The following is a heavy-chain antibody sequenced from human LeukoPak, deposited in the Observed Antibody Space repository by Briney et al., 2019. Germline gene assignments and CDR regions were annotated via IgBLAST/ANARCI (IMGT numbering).Heavy chain of an antibody. Sequence: GGSLRLSCAASGFTFSSYAMSRVRQAPGKGLEWVSAISGSGGSTYYADSVKGRFTISRDNSKNTLYLQMNSLRAEDTAVYYCAKFERWLQWNPFDYWGQGTLVTVSS. V-gene: IGHV3-23*01. CDR1: GFTFSSYA. CDR2: ISGSGGST. CDR3: AKFERWLQWNPFDY. J-gene: IGHJ4*02. D-gene: IGHD5-24*01.